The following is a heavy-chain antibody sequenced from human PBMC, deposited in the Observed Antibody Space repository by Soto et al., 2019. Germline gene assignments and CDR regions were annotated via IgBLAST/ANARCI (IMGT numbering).Heavy chain of an antibody. V-gene: IGHV3-48*01. CDR1: GFIFSAYS. D-gene: IGHD2-2*01. J-gene: IGHJ4*02. CDR2: ISSRTNTI. CDR3: VKDRRIAPAADFYFDS. Sequence: EVQLVESGGGLVQPGGSLTLSCAASGFIFSAYSINWVRRAPGKGLEWVSYISSRTNTIYYADSVQGRFTISRDDAKTSLSLQMSSLRVEDTAVYYCVKDRRIAPAADFYFDSWGQGTLVTVSS.